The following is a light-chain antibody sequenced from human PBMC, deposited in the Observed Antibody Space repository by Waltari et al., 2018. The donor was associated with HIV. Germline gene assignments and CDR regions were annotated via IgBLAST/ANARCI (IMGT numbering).Light chain of an antibody. V-gene: IGKV3-15*01. CDR2: AAA. CDR1: QSVSTN. Sequence: EIVMTQSPATLSVSPGERATLPCRASQSVSTNLAWYQQRPGQAPRLLIYAAATRATGVPGRFSGSGSGTEFTLTISSLQSEDFAVYFCQQYNDWHPYTFGQGTKLEI. J-gene: IGKJ2*01. CDR3: QQYNDWHPYT.